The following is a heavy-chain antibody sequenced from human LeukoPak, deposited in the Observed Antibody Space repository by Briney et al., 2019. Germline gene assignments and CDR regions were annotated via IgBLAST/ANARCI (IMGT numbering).Heavy chain of an antibody. CDR1: GGSITGYY. J-gene: IGHJ4*02. CDR3: TRRTTVTTLDY. CDR2: IYSTGST. Sequence: SETLSLTCTVSGGSITGYYWSWIRQPPGKGLEWIGYIYSTGSTIYNPSFRGRVTISVDTSKNQFSLNLSSVTAADTAVYYCTRRTTVTTLDYWGQGTLVTVSS. V-gene: IGHV4-59*01. D-gene: IGHD4-17*01.